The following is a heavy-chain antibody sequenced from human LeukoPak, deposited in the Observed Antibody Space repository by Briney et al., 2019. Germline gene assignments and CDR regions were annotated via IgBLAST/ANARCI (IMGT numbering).Heavy chain of an antibody. V-gene: IGHV1-69*05. Sequence: ASVKVSCKASGGTFSSYAISWVRQAPGQGLEWMGGIIPIFGTANYAQKFQGRVTITTDESTSTAYMELSSLRSEDTAVYYCAGDGDTTRGFDPWGQGTLVTVSS. CDR3: AGDGDTTRGFDP. CDR2: IIPIFGTA. D-gene: IGHD4-17*01. CDR1: GGTFSSYA. J-gene: IGHJ5*02.